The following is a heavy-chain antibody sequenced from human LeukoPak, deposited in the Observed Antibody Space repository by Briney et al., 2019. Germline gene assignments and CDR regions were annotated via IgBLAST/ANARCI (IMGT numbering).Heavy chain of an antibody. V-gene: IGHV4-38-2*02. CDR1: GYSISSGYF. Sequence: PSETLSLTCAVSGYSISSGYFWGWIRQPPGKGLEWIGRIYHSGSTYYNPSLKSRVTISVDTSKNQFSLKLSSVTAADTAVYYCARDMGYYYYDIDWGQGTLVTVSS. CDR3: ARDMGYYYYDID. J-gene: IGHJ4*02. D-gene: IGHD3-22*01. CDR2: IYHSGST.